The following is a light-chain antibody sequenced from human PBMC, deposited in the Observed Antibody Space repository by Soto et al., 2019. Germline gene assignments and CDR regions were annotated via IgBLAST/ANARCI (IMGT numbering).Light chain of an antibody. J-gene: IGKJ4*01. CDR1: QSVSGSY. CDR3: QQYGSSSLT. V-gene: IGKV3-20*01. CDR2: GAS. Sequence: EIVLTQSPGGVSLSSGERATLSCRASQSVSGSYLAWYQQKPGQAPRLLIYGASTRATGIPDRFSGSGSGTDFTLTISRLEPEDVAVYYCQQYGSSSLTFGGGTKVEI.